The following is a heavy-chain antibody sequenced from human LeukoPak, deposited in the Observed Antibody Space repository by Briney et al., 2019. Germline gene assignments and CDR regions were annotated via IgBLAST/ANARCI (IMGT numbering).Heavy chain of an antibody. CDR3: ARDRPSRTFGGVIAAIDY. Sequence: GGSLRLSCAASGFTFSSYATHWVRQAPGKGLEWVAVISYDGSNKYYADSVKGRFTISRDNSKNTLYLQMNSLRAEDTAVYYCARDRPSRTFGGVIAAIDYWGQGTLVTVSS. D-gene: IGHD3-16*02. CDR2: ISYDGSNK. V-gene: IGHV3-30-3*01. CDR1: GFTFSSYA. J-gene: IGHJ4*02.